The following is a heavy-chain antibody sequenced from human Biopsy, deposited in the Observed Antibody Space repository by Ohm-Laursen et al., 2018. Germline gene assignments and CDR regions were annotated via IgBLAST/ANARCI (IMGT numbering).Heavy chain of an antibody. CDR3: AKDRYNYTPIGGFSMDV. Sequence: SLRLSCAAPGFTFSSYAMSWVRQSPGKGLEWVSSTNNNGGRTYYTDSVKGRFTISRDNSKNTLYLQMSSLGAEDTAVYYCAKDRYNYTPIGGFSMDVWGQGTTVTVSS. V-gene: IGHV3-23*01. J-gene: IGHJ6*02. CDR2: TNNNGGRT. CDR1: GFTFSSYA. D-gene: IGHD5-18*01.